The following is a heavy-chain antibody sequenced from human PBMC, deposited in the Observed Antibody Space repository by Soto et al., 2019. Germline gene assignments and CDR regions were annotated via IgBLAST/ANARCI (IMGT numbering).Heavy chain of an antibody. CDR2: IYYSGST. V-gene: IGHV4-31*03. D-gene: IGHD2-15*01. CDR1: GGSISSGGYY. CDR3: ATRPPQIVVTLLPFPS. Sequence: PLSLTCTVSGGSISSGGYYWSWIRQHPGKGLEWIGYIYYSGSTYYNPSLKSRVTISVDTSKNQFSLKLSSMTGADTAVYYCATRPPQIVVTLLPFPSWGQGTPVTVSS. J-gene: IGHJ5*02.